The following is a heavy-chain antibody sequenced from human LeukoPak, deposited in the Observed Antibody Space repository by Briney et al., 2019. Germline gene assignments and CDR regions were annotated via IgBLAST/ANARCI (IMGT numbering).Heavy chain of an antibody. Sequence: GGSLRLSCAASGFTFSSYEMNWVRQAPGKGLEWVSYITSSGSTIYYADSVKGRFTISRDNAKNSLYLQMNSLRAEDTAVYYCAREAGDPDYWGQGTLVTVSS. V-gene: IGHV3-48*03. D-gene: IGHD7-27*01. CDR3: AREAGDPDY. J-gene: IGHJ4*02. CDR2: ITSSGSTI. CDR1: GFTFSSYE.